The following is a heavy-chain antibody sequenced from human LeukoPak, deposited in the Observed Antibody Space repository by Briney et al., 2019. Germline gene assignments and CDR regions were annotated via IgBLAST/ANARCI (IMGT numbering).Heavy chain of an antibody. V-gene: IGHV4-59*01. D-gene: IGHD3-3*01. CDR2: IYYSGST. J-gene: IGHJ2*01. CDR1: GGSISSYY. CDR3: ARAGVVSNPNSYWYFDL. Sequence: PSETLSLTCTDSGGSISSYYWSWIRHHPGKGLEWIGYIYYSGSTNYNPSLESRVTISVDTSKNQFSLKLSSVTAADTAVYYCARAGVVSNPNSYWYFDLWGRGTLVTVS.